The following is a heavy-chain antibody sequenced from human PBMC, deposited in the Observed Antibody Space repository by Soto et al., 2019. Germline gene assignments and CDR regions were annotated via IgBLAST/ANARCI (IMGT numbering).Heavy chain of an antibody. Sequence: PPGKGLEWIGYIYYSGSTNYNPSLKSRVTISVDTSKNQFSLKLSSVTAADTAVYYCARGISYYYYYLDVWGKGTTVTVPS. D-gene: IGHD3-16*02. J-gene: IGHJ6*03. CDR3: ARGISYYYYYLDV. V-gene: IGHV4-59*08. CDR2: IYYSGST.